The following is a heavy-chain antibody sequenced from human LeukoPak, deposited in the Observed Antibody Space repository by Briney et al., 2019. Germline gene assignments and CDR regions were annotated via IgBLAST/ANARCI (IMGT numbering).Heavy chain of an antibody. D-gene: IGHD2-21*02. Sequence: SETLSLTCAVYGGSFSGYYWSWIRQPPGKGLEWIGEINHSGSTNYNPSLKSRVTISVDTSKNQFVLKLSSVTAADTVVYYCAGGGLAYCGGDCYSEPRNWGQGTLVTVSS. J-gene: IGHJ4*02. CDR1: GGSFSGYY. CDR3: AGGGLAYCGGDCYSEPRN. V-gene: IGHV4-34*01. CDR2: INHSGST.